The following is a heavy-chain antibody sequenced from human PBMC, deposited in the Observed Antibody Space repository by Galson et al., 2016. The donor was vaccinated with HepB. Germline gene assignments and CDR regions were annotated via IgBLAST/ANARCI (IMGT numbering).Heavy chain of an antibody. J-gene: IGHJ4*02. D-gene: IGHD3-16*01. CDR1: GFSFSSFS. CDR2: IGWNPATL. CDR3: ARDKDYGFDD. Sequence: SLRLSCAVSGFSFSSFSMNWLRQAPGKGLEWVSYIGWNPATLKYADSVKGRFTISRDNAKNSVYLQMTNLGGEDTAVYFCARDKDYGFDDWGQGVLVTVSS. V-gene: IGHV3-48*01.